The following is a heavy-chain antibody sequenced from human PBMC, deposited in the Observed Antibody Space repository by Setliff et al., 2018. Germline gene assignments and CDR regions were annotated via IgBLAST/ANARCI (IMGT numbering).Heavy chain of an antibody. CDR3: ASYCSSTSCPFDY. V-gene: IGHV3-33*01. CDR2: IWYDGTNK. Sequence: PGGSLRLSCAASGFTFSSYGMHWVRQAPGKGLEWVAVIWYDGTNKYYADSVKGRFTISSDNSKNTLYLQMNSLRAEDTAVYYCASYCSSTSCPFDYWGQGTLVTVSS. J-gene: IGHJ4*02. D-gene: IGHD2-2*01. CDR1: GFTFSSYG.